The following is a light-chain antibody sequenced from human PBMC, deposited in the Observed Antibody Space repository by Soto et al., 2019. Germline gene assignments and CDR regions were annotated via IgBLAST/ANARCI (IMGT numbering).Light chain of an antibody. CDR1: QSVSSY. V-gene: IGKV3-11*01. J-gene: IGKJ5*01. CDR2: DAS. Sequence: GARGTVSVRVCQSVSSYLAWYQQKPGQAPRLLIYDASNRATGIPARFSGSGSGTDFTLTISCLDPEDFAIYYCHPGSALLLIPFGQGTRLAIK. CDR3: HPGSALLLIP.